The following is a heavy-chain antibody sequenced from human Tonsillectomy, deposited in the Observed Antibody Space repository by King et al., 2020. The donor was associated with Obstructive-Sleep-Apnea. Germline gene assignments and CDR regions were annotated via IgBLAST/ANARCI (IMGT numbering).Heavy chain of an antibody. D-gene: IGHD1-26*01. CDR3: ARFPIGSYFSWFDP. Sequence: QLQESGPGLVKPSETLSLTCTVSGGSIYRSSHYWGWIRQPPGKRLECIGSFYYTGGTYYNPSLKSRATIAVDTSKNQFSLKLSSVSAADTAVYYCARFPIGSYFSWFDPWGQGVLVTVSS. V-gene: IGHV4-39*01. J-gene: IGHJ5*02. CDR1: GGSIYRSSHY. CDR2: FYYTGGT.